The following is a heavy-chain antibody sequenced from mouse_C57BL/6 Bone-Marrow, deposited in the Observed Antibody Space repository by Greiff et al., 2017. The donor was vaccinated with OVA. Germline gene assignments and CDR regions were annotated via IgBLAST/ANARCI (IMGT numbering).Heavy chain of an antibody. V-gene: IGHV1-55*01. CDR3: AREMIYYDPYYFDY. J-gene: IGHJ2*01. CDR2: IYPGSGST. D-gene: IGHD2-4*01. Sequence: QVQLQQPGAELVKPGASVKMSCKASGYTFTSYWITWVKQRPGQGLEWIGDIYPGSGSTNYNEKFKSKATLTVDTSSSTAYMQLSSLTSEDSAVYYCAREMIYYDPYYFDYWGQGTTLTVSS. CDR1: GYTFTSYW.